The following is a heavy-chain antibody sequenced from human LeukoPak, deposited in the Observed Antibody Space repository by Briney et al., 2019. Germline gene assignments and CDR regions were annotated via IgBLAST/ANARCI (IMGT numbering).Heavy chain of an antibody. CDR1: GFTFSSYV. V-gene: IGHV3-30*04. Sequence: HPGGSLGLSCAASGFTFSSYVMYWVRQAPGKGLKWVAVISHDGSNTYYADSVKGRFTISRDNSKNTFYLQMNSLRAEDTAVYYCARDLGYISGWPGSYGMDVWGQGTTVTVSS. CDR3: ARDLGYISGWPGSYGMDV. J-gene: IGHJ6*02. CDR2: ISHDGSNT. D-gene: IGHD6-19*01.